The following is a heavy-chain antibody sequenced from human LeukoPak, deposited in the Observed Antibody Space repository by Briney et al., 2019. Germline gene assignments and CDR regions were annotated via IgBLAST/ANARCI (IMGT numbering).Heavy chain of an antibody. D-gene: IGHD3-22*01. V-gene: IGHV4-61*09. J-gene: IGHJ4*02. CDR1: GGSVSTGSYY. CDR3: ARGILRDYYDSSGFYHRGGVGY. CDR2: IHTSGTM. Sequence: PSQTLSLTCTVSGGSVSTGSYYWSWIRQPAGRGLEWIGHIHTSGTMNYNASLKSRVRISVETSKNQFSLRLSSVTAADTAVYFRARGILRDYYDSSGFYHRGGVGYWGQGTLVTVSS.